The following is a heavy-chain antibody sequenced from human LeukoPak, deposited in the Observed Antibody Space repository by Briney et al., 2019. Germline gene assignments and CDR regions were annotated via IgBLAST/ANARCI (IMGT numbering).Heavy chain of an antibody. V-gene: IGHV5-51*01. J-gene: IGHJ6*02. CDR1: GYSFTSYW. CDR2: IYPGDSDT. D-gene: IGHD5-18*01. CDR3: ATRIQSAYYYYGMDV. Sequence: GESLKISCKGSGYSFTSYWIGWVRQMPGKGLEWMGIIYPGDSDTRYSPSFQGQVTISADKSISTAYLQWSSLKASDTAMYYCATRIQSAYYYYGMDVWGQGTTVTVSS.